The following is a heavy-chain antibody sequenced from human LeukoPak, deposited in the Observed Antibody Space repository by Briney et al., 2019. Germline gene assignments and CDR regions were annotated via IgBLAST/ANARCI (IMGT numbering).Heavy chain of an antibody. CDR1: GGSFGTGGYY. J-gene: IGHJ5*02. CDR2: IYYSGST. CDR3: ARGITGYCSGGSCYLTAWFDP. Sequence: SETLSLTCTVSGGSFGTGGYYWSWIRQHPGKGLEWIGYIYYSGSTYYNPSLKSRVTISVDTSKNQFSLKLSSVTAADTAVYYCARGITGYCSGGSCYLTAWFDPWGQGTLVTVSS. D-gene: IGHD2-15*01. V-gene: IGHV4-31*03.